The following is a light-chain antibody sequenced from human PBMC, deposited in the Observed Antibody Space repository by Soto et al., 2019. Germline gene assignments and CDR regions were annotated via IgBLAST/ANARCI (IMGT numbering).Light chain of an antibody. Sequence: QSVLTQPASVSGSPGQSITISCTGTSSDVGGYNFVSWYQQHPGKAPKLMIYDVSNRPSGVSNRFSGSKSGNTASLTISGPQAEDEADYYCSSYKSSSTGVFGTGTKVTVL. CDR3: SSYKSSSTGV. J-gene: IGLJ1*01. V-gene: IGLV2-14*01. CDR1: SSDVGGYNF. CDR2: DVS.